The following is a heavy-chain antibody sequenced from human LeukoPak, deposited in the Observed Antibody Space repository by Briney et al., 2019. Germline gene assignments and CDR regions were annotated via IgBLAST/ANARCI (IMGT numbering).Heavy chain of an antibody. J-gene: IGHJ5*02. Sequence: KFQGRVTITRDTSASTAYMELSSLRSEDTAVYYCARGPRGARLDPWGQGTLVTVSS. V-gene: IGHV1-3*01. CDR3: ARGPRGARLDP. D-gene: IGHD1-26*01.